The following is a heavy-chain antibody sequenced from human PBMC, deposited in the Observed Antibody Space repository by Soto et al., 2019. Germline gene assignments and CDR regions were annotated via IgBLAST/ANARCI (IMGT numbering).Heavy chain of an antibody. CDR3: ARAPLYYSGMDV. CDR2: INSDGSST. V-gene: IGHV3-74*01. Sequence: LRLSCAASGFTFSSYWMHWVRQAPGKGLVWVSRINSDGSSTSYTDSVKGRFTISRDNAKNTLYLQMNSLRAEDTAVYYCARAPLYYSGMDVWGQGTTVTVSS. J-gene: IGHJ6*02. CDR1: GFTFSSYW.